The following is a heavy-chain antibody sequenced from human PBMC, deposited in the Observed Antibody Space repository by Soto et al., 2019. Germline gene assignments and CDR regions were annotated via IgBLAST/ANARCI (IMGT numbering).Heavy chain of an antibody. CDR2: IYYSGST. J-gene: IGHJ4*02. V-gene: IGHV4-30-4*01. D-gene: IGHD3-10*01. CDR3: ARDRIGGNPFDY. CDR1: CGSISSGDYY. Sequence: QVQLQESGPGLVKPSQTLTLTGTVSCGSISSGDYYWSWIGQPPGKGLEYIGYIYYSGSTYYNPSLKSRVTISVDTSKNQFSLRLSSVAAADTAVYYCARDRIGGNPFDYWGQGILVTVSS.